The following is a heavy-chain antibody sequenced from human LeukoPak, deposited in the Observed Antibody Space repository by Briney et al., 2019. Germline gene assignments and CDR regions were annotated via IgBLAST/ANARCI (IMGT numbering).Heavy chain of an antibody. V-gene: IGHV1-2*02. D-gene: IGHD4-17*01. CDR3: ARARMTTVSRNWFDP. CDR2: INPNSGGT. CDR1: GYTFTGYY. Sequence: ASVKVSCKASGYTFTGYYMHWVRQAPGQGLERMGWINPNSGGTNYAQKFQGRVTMTRDTSISTAYMELSRLRSDDTAVYYCARARMTTVSRNWFDPWGQGTLVTVSS. J-gene: IGHJ5*02.